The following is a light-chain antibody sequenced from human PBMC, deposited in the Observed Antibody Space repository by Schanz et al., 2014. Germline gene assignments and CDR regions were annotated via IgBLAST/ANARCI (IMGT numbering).Light chain of an antibody. CDR3: QQYYRSPVA. CDR2: WAS. Sequence: DIVMTQSPDSLGVSLGERATINCKSSQSVLYSSNNKNYLAWYQQKPGQPPKLLIYWASTRESGVPDRFTGSGSGTDFTLTISSLQAEDVAVYYCQQYYRSPVAFGQGTKVEIK. J-gene: IGKJ1*01. CDR1: QSVLYSSNNKNY. V-gene: IGKV4-1*01.